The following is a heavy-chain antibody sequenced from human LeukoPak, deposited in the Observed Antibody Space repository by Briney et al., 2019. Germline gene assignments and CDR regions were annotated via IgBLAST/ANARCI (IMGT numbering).Heavy chain of an antibody. J-gene: IGHJ6*02. CDR3: ARDLHYYVAMDV. CDR1: GFTFSSYG. CDR2: ISYDESNE. Sequence: PGRSLRLSCAASGFTFSSYGMHWVRQAPGKGLEWVAVISYDESNEYYADSVKGRFTISRDNSKNTLYLQMNSLRAEDTALYYCARDLHYYVAMDVWGQGTTVTVSS. D-gene: IGHD3-10*02. V-gene: IGHV3-30*03.